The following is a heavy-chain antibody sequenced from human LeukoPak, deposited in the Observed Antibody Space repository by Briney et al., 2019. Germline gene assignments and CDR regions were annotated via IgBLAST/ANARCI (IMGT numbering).Heavy chain of an antibody. V-gene: IGHV4-61*09. CDR3: ARWYYYGSGRRQFDY. Sequence: SETLSLTCTVSGGSISSGSYYWSWIRQPAGKGLEWIGHIYASGSTNYNPSLKSRVTISVDTSKNQFSLKLNSVTAADTAEYYCARWYYYGSGRRQFDYWGQGTLVTVSS. D-gene: IGHD3-10*01. CDR1: GGSISSGSYY. CDR2: IYASGST. J-gene: IGHJ4*02.